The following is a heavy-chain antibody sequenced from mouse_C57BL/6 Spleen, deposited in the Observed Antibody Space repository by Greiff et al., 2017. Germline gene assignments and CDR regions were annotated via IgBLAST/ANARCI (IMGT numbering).Heavy chain of an antibody. J-gene: IGHJ2*01. CDR1: GFNITSDW. Sequence: VQLQQPGAELVKPGASVKVSCKASGFNITSDWMHWVKQRPGQGLEWIGRFHPADSDTTYDQKFKGQATLTVDKSSSTAYMQLSILTSEDSAVYYCASLYGPYYFDYWGQGTTLTVSS. D-gene: IGHD1-1*02. V-gene: IGHV1-74*01. CDR2: FHPADSDT. CDR3: ASLYGPYYFDY.